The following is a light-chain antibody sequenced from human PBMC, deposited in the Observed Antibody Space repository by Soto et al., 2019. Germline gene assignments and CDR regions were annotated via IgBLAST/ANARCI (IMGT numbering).Light chain of an antibody. CDR2: GAS. CDR3: QQYDSSPLT. V-gene: IGKV3-20*01. J-gene: IGKJ4*01. CDR1: QSAGNF. Sequence: EIVMTQSPATLSVSPGETSSLSCRASQSAGNFLAWYQQKPGQAPRLLIYGASSRATGIPDRFSGSGSGTDFTLTISRLEPEDFAVYYCQQYDSSPLTFGGGTKVDIK.